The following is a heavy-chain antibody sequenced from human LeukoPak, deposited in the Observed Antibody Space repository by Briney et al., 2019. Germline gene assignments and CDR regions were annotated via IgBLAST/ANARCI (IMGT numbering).Heavy chain of an antibody. D-gene: IGHD6-19*01. V-gene: IGHV3-23*01. CDR1: GFTFSSYA. CDR2: ISGSGGST. J-gene: IGHJ4*02. Sequence: GGSLRLSCAASGFTFSSYAMSWVRQAPGKGLEWVSAISGSGGSTYYADSVKGRFTISRDNSKNTLYLQMNSLRAEDSAVYYCAKGSSIAVAGTIDYWGQGTLVTVSS. CDR3: AKGSSIAVAGTIDY.